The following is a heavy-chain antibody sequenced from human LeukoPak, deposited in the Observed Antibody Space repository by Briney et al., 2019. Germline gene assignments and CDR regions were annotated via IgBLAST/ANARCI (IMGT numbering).Heavy chain of an antibody. CDR1: GFTFSSYS. D-gene: IGHD3-10*01. CDR2: ISSSSSYI. V-gene: IGHV3-21*01. CDR3: AREVPRIYGSGSYSDYYYYMDV. Sequence: GSLRLSCAASGFTFSSYSMNWVRQAPGKGLEWVSSISSSSSYIYYADSVKGRFTISRDNAKNSLYLQMNSLRAEDTAVYYCAREVPRIYGSGSYSDYYYYMDVWGKGTTVTISS. J-gene: IGHJ6*03.